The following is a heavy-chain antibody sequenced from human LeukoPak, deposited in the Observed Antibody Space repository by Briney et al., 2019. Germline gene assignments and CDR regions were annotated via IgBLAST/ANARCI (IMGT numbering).Heavy chain of an antibody. J-gene: IGHJ3*02. CDR1: GFTFSSYA. Sequence: PGGSLRLSCAASGFTFSSYAMTWIRQAPGKGLEWVSGICGSGGCTYDADSVKGRFTNSRDNSKNTLYLQMNSLRAEDTAVYYCAKDLVVRGVIWGQGKIVTVSS. D-gene: IGHD3-10*01. CDR2: ICGSGGCT. CDR3: AKDLVVRGVI. V-gene: IGHV3-23*01.